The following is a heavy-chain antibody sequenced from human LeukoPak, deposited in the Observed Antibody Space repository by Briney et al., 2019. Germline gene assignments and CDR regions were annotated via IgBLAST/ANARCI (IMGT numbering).Heavy chain of an antibody. CDR2: ISSSGSTI. V-gene: IGHV3-11*04. D-gene: IGHD2-2*01. J-gene: IGHJ6*03. CDR3: ARDDQLLSFADYYYYMDV. CDR1: GFTFSDYY. Sequence: PGGSLRLSCAASGFTFSDYYMSWIRQAPGKGLEWVSYISSSGSTIYYADSVKGRFTISRDNAKNSLYLQMNSLRAEDTAVYYCARDDQLLSFADYYYYMDVWGKGTTVTVSS.